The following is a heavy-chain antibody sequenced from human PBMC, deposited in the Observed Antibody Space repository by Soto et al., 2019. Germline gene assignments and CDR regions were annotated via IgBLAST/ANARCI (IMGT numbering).Heavy chain of an antibody. CDR2: INPTSGGT. D-gene: IGHD3-22*01. J-gene: IGHJ4*02. V-gene: IGHV1-2*02. CDR3: TRGAGAPWVRFDS. CDR1: GYTFAAYY. Sequence: GASVKVSCKTSGYTFAAYYIHWIRQAPGQGLEWMGWINPTSGGTVYAQNFQDRVTMTRDTSISTAYMELRRLTSVTAADTALYYCTRGAGAPWVRFDSWGLGTLVTVSS.